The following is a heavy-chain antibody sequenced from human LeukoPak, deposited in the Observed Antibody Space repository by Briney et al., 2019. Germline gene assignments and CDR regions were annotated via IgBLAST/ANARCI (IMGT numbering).Heavy chain of an antibody. J-gene: IGHJ5*02. CDR3: ARLKDIVVVPAAGFDP. V-gene: IGHV1-18*01. D-gene: IGHD2-2*01. CDR1: GGTFSSYA. CDR2: ISAYNGNT. Sequence: EASVKVSCKASGGTFSSYAISWVRQAPGQGLEWMGWISAYNGNTNYAQKLQGRVTMTTDTSTSTAYMELRSLRSDDTAVYYCARLKDIVVVPAAGFDPWGQGTLVTVSP.